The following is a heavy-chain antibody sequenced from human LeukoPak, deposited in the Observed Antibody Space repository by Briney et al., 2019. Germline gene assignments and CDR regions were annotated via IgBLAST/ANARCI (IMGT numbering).Heavy chain of an antibody. V-gene: IGHV3-53*01. D-gene: IGHD1-14*01. CDR1: GFTVSSNY. J-gene: IGHJ6*03. CDR3: ARERTGYYMAV. Sequence: PGGSLRLSCAASGFTVSSNYISWVRQAPGKGLEWVSVIYSGGSTYYADSVKGRFTISRDNSKNTLYLQMNSLRAEDTAVYYCARERTGYYMAVWGKGTTVTISS. CDR2: IYSGGST.